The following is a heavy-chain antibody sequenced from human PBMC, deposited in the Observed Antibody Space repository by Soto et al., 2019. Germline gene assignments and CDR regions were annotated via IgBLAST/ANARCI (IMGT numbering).Heavy chain of an antibody. CDR1: GGSFSGYY. CDR2: INHSGST. Sequence: PSETLSLTCAVYGGSFSGYYWSWIRQPPGKGLEWIGEINHSGSTNYNPSLKSRVTISADKSISTAYLQWSSLKASDTAMYYCARDYYDSSGSPGYYYGMDVWGQGTTVTVSS. CDR3: ARDYYDSSGSPGYYYGMDV. D-gene: IGHD3-22*01. J-gene: IGHJ6*02. V-gene: IGHV4-34*01.